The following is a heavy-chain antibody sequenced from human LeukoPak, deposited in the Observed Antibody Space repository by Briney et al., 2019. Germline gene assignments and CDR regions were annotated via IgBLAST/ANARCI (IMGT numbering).Heavy chain of an antibody. CDR1: GFTFSSYW. Sequence: GGSLRLSCAASGFTFSSYWMSWVRQAPGKGLEWVANIKQDGSEKYYVDSVKGRFTISRDNAKNSLYLQMNSLRAEDTAMYYCARVALYCTNGVCYFFLGYFDYWGQGTLVTVSS. CDR3: ARVALYCTNGVCYFFLGYFDY. J-gene: IGHJ4*02. D-gene: IGHD2-8*01. CDR2: IKQDGSEK. V-gene: IGHV3-7*01.